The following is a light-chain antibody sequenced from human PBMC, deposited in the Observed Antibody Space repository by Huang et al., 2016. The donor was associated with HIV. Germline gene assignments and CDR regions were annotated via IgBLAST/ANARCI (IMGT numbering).Light chain of an antibody. CDR1: QSVGSV. V-gene: IGKV3-11*01. CDR3: QQRTYSFT. J-gene: IGKJ3*01. CDR2: DAC. Sequence: EIVLTQSPATLSLSPGERATLSCRASQSVGSVLACYQQKPGQAPRLLIYDACYRATGIPARFSDSGSGTDFTLTISSLEPEDFAVYYCQQRTYSFTFGPGTKVD.